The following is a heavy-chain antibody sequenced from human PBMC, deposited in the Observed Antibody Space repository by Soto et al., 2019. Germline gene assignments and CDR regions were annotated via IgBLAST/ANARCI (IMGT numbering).Heavy chain of an antibody. CDR1: GFTVSSYG. Sequence: GGSLRLSCAASGFTVSSYGMHWVRQAPGKGLGWVAVISYDGSNKYYADSVKGRFTISRDNSKNTPYRQMNSLRAEDTAVNYREKEAGVGAAYYYYGMDVWGQGTTVTVSS. CDR3: EKEAGVGAAYYYYGMDV. J-gene: IGHJ6*02. D-gene: IGHD1-26*01. CDR2: ISYDGSNK. V-gene: IGHV3-30*18.